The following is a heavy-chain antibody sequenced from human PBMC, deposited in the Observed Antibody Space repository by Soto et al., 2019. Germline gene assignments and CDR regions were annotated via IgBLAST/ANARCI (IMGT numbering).Heavy chain of an antibody. J-gene: IGHJ4*01. CDR1: GFTFSTCV. V-gene: IGHV3-33*01. Sequence: QVQLVESGGGVVQPGRSLRLSCAASGFTFSTCVIHWVRQAPGKGLEGVAVIWYDGTNKYYADSVKGRFTISRDNSKNTLYLQMNSLRAEDTAVYYCARDAVSRDGYNSLGYWGHGTLVTVSS. CDR2: IWYDGTNK. D-gene: IGHD1-1*01. CDR3: ARDAVSRDGYNSLGY.